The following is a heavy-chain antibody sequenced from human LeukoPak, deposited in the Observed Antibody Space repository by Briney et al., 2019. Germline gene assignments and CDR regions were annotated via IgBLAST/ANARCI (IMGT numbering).Heavy chain of an antibody. CDR3: ARVPLPYYYYMDV. CDR2: ISSGGSTI. D-gene: IGHD1-14*01. J-gene: IGHJ6*03. V-gene: IGHV3-11*01. CDR1: GFTFSDYY. Sequence: PGGSLRLSRAASGFTFSDYYMSWIRQAPGKGLEWVSYISSGGSTIYYADSVKGRFTISRDNAKNSLYLQMNSLRAEDTAVYYCARVPLPYYYYMDVWGKGTTVTVSS.